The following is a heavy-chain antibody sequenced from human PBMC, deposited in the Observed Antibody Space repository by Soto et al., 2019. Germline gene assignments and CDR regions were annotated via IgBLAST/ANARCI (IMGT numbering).Heavy chain of an antibody. CDR1: GGSFSDYY. J-gene: IGHJ2*01. V-gene: IGHV4-34*01. Sequence: QVRLQQWGAGLLKPSETLPLTCAVYGGSFSDYYWSWVRQPPGKGLEWIGEINHSGSTNYNPSLKSRVTISVDTSKNPFSLKLNSVTAADTALYYCAREVPSRYFDLWGRGTPVTVSS. D-gene: IGHD3-10*01. CDR2: INHSGST. CDR3: AREVPSRYFDL.